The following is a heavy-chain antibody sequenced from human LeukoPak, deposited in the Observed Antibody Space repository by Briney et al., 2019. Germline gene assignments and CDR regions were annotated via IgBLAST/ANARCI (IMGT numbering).Heavy chain of an antibody. CDR3: AGGSTRVRYIVATISAEYFQH. D-gene: IGHD5-12*01. CDR1: GGSFSGYY. J-gene: IGHJ1*01. Sequence: SETLSLTCAVYGGSFSGYYWSWIRQPPGKGLEWIGEINHSGSTNYNPSLKSRVTISVDTSKNQFSLKLSSVTAADTAVYYCAGGSTRVRYIVATISAEYFQHWGQGTLVTVSS. CDR2: INHSGST. V-gene: IGHV4-34*01.